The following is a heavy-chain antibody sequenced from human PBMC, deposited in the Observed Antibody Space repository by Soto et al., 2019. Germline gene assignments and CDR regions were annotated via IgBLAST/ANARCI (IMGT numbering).Heavy chain of an antibody. D-gene: IGHD3-3*01. CDR3: ARQEYADFWSGYYKDYYFDY. CDR2: IYYSGST. Sequence: SETLSLTCTVSGGSISSSSYYWGWIRQPPGKGLEWIGSIYYSGSTYYNPSLKSRVTISVDTSKNQFSLKLSSVTAADTAVYYCARQEYADFWSGYYKDYYFDYWGQGTLVTVSS. CDR1: GGSISSSSYY. V-gene: IGHV4-39*01. J-gene: IGHJ4*02.